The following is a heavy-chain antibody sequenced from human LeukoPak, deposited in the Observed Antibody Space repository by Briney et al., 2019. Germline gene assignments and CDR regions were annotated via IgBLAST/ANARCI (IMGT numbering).Heavy chain of an antibody. D-gene: IGHD3-22*01. V-gene: IGHV1-46*01. Sequence: ASVKVSCKASGYTFTSYYMHWVRQAPGQGLEWMGIINPSGGSTSYAQKFQGRVTMTRDTSTSTVYMELSSLRSEDTAVYYCARGHSYYYDSSGIFDYWGQGTLVTVSS. CDR1: GYTFTSYY. CDR2: INPSGGST. CDR3: ARGHSYYYDSSGIFDY. J-gene: IGHJ4*02.